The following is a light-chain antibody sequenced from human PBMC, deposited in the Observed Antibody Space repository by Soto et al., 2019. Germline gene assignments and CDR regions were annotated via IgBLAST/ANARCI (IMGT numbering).Light chain of an antibody. CDR2: EGS. CDR1: SSDVGSYNL. Sequence: QSVWNQPASVSGSPGQSTTISCTGTSSDVGSYNLVSWYQQHPGKAPKLMIYEGSKRPSGVSNRFSGSKSGNTASLTISVLQAENEAYDFCCSYVGSSVVFGGGTQLPVL. V-gene: IGLV2-23*01. CDR3: CSYVGSSVV. J-gene: IGLJ2*01.